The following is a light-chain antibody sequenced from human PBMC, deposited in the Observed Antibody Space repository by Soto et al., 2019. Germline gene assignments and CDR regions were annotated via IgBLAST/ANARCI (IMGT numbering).Light chain of an antibody. Sequence: SPSDLAVSLKKKITITCRASQSIRGLLAWYQRKPGKAPKVLIYDASRLGSGVPSRFSGSGSGTEFTLTISSLQPDDFATYFCQQYQRYPTFGQGTRLEIK. J-gene: IGKJ5*01. V-gene: IGKV1-5*01. CDR3: QQYQRYPT. CDR1: QSIRGL. CDR2: DAS.